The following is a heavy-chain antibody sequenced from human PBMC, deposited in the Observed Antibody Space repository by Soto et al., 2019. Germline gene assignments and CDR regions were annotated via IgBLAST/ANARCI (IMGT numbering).Heavy chain of an antibody. CDR1: GFTFSSYG. Sequence: GGSLRLSCAASGFTFSSYGMHWVRQAPGKGLEWVAVISYDGSNKYYADSVKGRFTISRDNSKNTLYLQMNSLRAEDTAVYYCAKGRSGYGYSPLDYWGQGTLVTVSS. CDR2: ISYDGSNK. D-gene: IGHD5-18*01. J-gene: IGHJ4*02. CDR3: AKGRSGYGYSPLDY. V-gene: IGHV3-30*18.